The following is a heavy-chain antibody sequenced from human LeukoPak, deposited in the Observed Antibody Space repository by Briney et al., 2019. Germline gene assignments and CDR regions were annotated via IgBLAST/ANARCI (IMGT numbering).Heavy chain of an antibody. D-gene: IGHD4-17*01. CDR3: ASSVTTSDWYFDL. CDR2: IYGSGST. J-gene: IGHJ2*01. Sequence: SRTLSLTCTVSGGSISSSSYYWSWIRQPAGTGLEWIGRIYGSGSTNYNPSLKSRITISVDTSKNQFSLKLSSVTAADTAVYYCASSVTTSDWYFDLWGRGTLVTVSS. CDR1: GGSISSSSYY. V-gene: IGHV4-61*02.